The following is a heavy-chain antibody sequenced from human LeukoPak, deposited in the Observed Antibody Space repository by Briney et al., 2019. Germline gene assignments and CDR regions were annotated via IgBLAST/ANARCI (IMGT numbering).Heavy chain of an antibody. J-gene: IGHJ6*03. V-gene: IGHV3-23*01. Sequence: GGSLRLSCAASGFTFSSYAMSWVRQAPGKGLEWVSSMSGSGGSTYYADSVKGRFTISRDDSKNTLYLQMNSLRAEDTAVYYCARVDRLYRYNYYYYMDVWGKGTTVTVSS. CDR3: ARVDRLYRYNYYYYMDV. D-gene: IGHD3-3*01. CDR2: MSGSGGST. CDR1: GFTFSSYA.